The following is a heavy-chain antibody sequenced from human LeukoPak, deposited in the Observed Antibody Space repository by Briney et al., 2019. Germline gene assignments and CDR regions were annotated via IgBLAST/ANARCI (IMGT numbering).Heavy chain of an antibody. J-gene: IGHJ4*02. CDR3: ARADFWSGYCDY. V-gene: IGHV4-59*01. CDR2: VSYSGLT. D-gene: IGHD3-3*01. CDR1: GGSISNYY. Sequence: SETLSLTCTVSGGSISNYYWTWIRQTPGKGLECIGYVSYSGLTNYNPSLKSRVTVSVDTSKNQFSLKLTSVTPADTAVYYCARADFWSGYCDYWGQGTLVTVSS.